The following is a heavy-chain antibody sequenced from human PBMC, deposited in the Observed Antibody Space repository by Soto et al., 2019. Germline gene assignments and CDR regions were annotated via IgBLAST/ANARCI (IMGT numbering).Heavy chain of an antibody. CDR1: GFTFSSCA. CDR2: ISGSGGST. V-gene: IGHV3-23*01. CDR3: AKVGYCSGGSCYTSEPDY. Sequence: PGGSLRLSCAASGFTFSSCAMSWVRQAPGKGLGWVSAISGSGGSTYYADSVKGRFTISRDNSKNTLYLQMNSLRAEDTAVYYCAKVGYCSGGSCYTSEPDYWGQGTLVTSPQ. D-gene: IGHD2-15*01. J-gene: IGHJ4*02.